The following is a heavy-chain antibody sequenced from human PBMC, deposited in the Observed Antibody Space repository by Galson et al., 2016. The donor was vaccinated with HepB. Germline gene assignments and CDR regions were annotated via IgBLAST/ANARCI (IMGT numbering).Heavy chain of an antibody. Sequence: CAISGDSVSSSTAAWIWIRQSPSRGLEWLGRTYYRSKWYNDYAVSVKSRITINPDTSKNQFSLHLNSVTPEDTAVYYCARVRGEGTLYGMDVWGQGTTVTVSS. D-gene: IGHD3-10*01. V-gene: IGHV6-1*01. CDR2: TYYRSKWYN. CDR3: ARVRGEGTLYGMDV. J-gene: IGHJ6*02. CDR1: GDSVSSSTAA.